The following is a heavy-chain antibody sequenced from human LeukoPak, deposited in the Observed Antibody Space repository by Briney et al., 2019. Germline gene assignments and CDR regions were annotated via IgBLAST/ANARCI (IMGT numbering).Heavy chain of an antibody. CDR3: ARDLWGYCSSTSCNDY. V-gene: IGHV3-21*01. CDR1: GFTFSSYS. Sequence: KSGGSLRLSCAASGFTFSSYSMNWVRQAPGKGLEWVSSISSSSSYIYYADSVKGRFTISRDNAKNSLYLQMNSLRAEDTAVYYCARDLWGYCSSTSCNDYWGQGTLVTVSS. CDR2: ISSSSSYI. J-gene: IGHJ4*02. D-gene: IGHD2-2*01.